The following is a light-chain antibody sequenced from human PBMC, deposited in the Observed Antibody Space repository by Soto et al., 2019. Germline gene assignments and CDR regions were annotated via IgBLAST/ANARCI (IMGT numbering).Light chain of an antibody. CDR1: TSDIGAYNY. CDR2: EVT. CDR3: SSFAGTNSFV. Sequence: QSALTQPPSASGSPGQSVTISCTGTTSDIGAYNYVSWYQQRPGKAPKLIIYEVTRRPSGVPDRIFGSKSYTTASLTVSGLQAEDEAEYYCSSFAGTNSFVFGTVTKLTVL. J-gene: IGLJ1*01. V-gene: IGLV2-8*01.